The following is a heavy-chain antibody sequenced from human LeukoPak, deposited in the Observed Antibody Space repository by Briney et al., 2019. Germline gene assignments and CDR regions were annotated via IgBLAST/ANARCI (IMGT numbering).Heavy chain of an antibody. V-gene: IGHV4-59*01. J-gene: IGHJ5*02. CDR2: IDYSGST. CDR3: ARDSGGYNWFDP. CDR1: GGSISSYD. Sequence: KPSETLSLTCTVSGGSISSYDWSWIRQPPGKGLEWIGYIDYSGSTNYHPSLKSRVTISVDTSKNQFSLKLSSVTAADTAVYYCARDSGGYNWFDPWGQGTLVTVSS.